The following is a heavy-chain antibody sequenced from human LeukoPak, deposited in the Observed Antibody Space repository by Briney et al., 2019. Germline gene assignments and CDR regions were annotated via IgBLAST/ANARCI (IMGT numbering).Heavy chain of an antibody. V-gene: IGHV1-2*02. J-gene: IGHJ4*02. CDR1: GYTFTGYY. D-gene: IGHD3-22*01. Sequence: ASVKVSCKASGYTFTGYYMHWVRQAPGQGLAWMGWINPNSGGTNYAQKFQGRVTMTRDTSISTAYMELSRLRSDDTAVYYCARARGYYDSSGYYDYFDYWGQGTLVTVSS. CDR3: ARARGYYDSSGYYDYFDY. CDR2: INPNSGGT.